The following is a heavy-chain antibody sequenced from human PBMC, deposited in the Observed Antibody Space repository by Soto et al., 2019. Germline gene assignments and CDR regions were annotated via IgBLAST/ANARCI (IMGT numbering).Heavy chain of an antibody. CDR3: AREYSSSSSFDY. CDR1: GGSVSSGSYY. J-gene: IGHJ4*02. Sequence: SETLSLTCTVSGGSVSSGSYYWSWIRQPPGKGLEWIGYIYYSGSTNYNPSLKSRVTISVDTSKNQFSLKLSSVTAADTAVYYCAREYSSSSSFDYWGQGSLVTVSS. D-gene: IGHD6-6*01. V-gene: IGHV4-61*01. CDR2: IYYSGST.